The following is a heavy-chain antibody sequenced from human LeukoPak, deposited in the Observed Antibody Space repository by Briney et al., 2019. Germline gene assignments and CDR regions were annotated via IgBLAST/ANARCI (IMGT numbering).Heavy chain of an antibody. J-gene: IGHJ4*02. Sequence: SETLPLTCAVYGGSFSGYYWSWIRQPPGKGLEWIGEINHSGSTNYNPSLKSRVTMSVDTSKNQFSLKLSSVTAADTAVYYCARGRPRLIDYWGQGTLVTVSS. CDR1: GGSFSGYY. CDR3: ARGRPRLIDY. V-gene: IGHV4-34*01. CDR2: INHSGST. D-gene: IGHD5-12*01.